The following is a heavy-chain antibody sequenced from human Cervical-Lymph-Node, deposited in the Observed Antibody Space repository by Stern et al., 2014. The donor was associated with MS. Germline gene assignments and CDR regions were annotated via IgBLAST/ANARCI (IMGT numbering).Heavy chain of an antibody. CDR2: VNANGGSA. D-gene: IGHD5/OR15-5a*01. J-gene: IGHJ6*02. CDR3: ATLYDSSGNYGMEV. Sequence: QLVQSEAQVKKPGASVKVSCKGSGYTFIRYYIHWVRQAPGQGLEWMGIVNANGGSARYAQKFQGRVTMASDTSTSTVSMELSSLRSEDTAVYYCATLYDSSGNYGMEVWGQGTTVIVSS. CDR1: GYTFIRYY. V-gene: IGHV1-46*01.